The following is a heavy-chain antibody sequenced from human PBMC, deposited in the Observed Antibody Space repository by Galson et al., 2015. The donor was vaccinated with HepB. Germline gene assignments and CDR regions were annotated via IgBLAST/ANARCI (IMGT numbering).Heavy chain of an antibody. CDR2: ISYDGRST. CDR1: GFSFSNYG. Sequence: CLRLSCAASGFSFSNYGMHWVRQAPGKGLEWVGIISYDGRSTYYADSVKGRFTISRDNFKNTMSLQMNNPRADDTAVYYCARVGGEDSDLGGVYYYYGLDVWGQGTTVIVSS. CDR3: ARVGGEDSDLGGVYYYYGLDV. J-gene: IGHJ6*02. V-gene: IGHV3-30*03. D-gene: IGHD2-8*02.